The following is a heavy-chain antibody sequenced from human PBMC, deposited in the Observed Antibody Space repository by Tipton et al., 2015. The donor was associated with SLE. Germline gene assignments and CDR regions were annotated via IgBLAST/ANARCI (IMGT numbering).Heavy chain of an antibody. CDR2: IRASGSP. V-gene: IGHV4-4*07. CDR3: ARLSLGEEYFFDY. J-gene: IGHJ4*02. D-gene: IGHD3-10*01. Sequence: TLSLTCTVSGDSISTYFWSWVRQPAGKGLEWIGRIRASGSPEYNPSLKSRVTMSVDTSKNQFSLKLSSVTAADTAVYYCARLSLGEEYFFDYWGQGTLVSVSS. CDR1: GDSISTYF.